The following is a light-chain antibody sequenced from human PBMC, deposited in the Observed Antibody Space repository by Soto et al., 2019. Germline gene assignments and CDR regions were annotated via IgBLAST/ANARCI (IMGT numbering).Light chain of an antibody. CDR2: AAS. CDR3: QKYESDPFT. V-gene: IGKV1-27*01. J-gene: IGKJ3*01. CDR1: QDINNY. Sequence: DIQMTQSPSSLSASVGDRVTITCRASQDINNYLAWYQQKPGKVPKLLIYAASTLHSADPSRFSGSGSGTDFTLSISSLQPEDVANYYCQKYESDPFTFGPGNKVEI.